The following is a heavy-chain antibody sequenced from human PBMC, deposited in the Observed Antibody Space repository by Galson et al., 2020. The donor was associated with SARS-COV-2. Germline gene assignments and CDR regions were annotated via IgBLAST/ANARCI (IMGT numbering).Heavy chain of an antibody. CDR2: ISSNGGST. CDR3: ARDIGSYQRPIGFDY. V-gene: IGHV3-64*01. D-gene: IGHD1-26*01. CDR1: GFTFSAYA. J-gene: IGHJ4*02. Sequence: GGSLRLSCAASGFTFSAYAMHWVRQAPGKGLEYVSAISSNGGSTYYANSVRGRFTISRDNSKNTLFLQMGSLRAEDMAVYYCARDIGSYQRPIGFDYWGQGTLVTVSS.